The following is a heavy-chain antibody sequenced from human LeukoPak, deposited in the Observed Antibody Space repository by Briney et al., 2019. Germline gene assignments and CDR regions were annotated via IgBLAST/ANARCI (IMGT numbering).Heavy chain of an antibody. CDR1: GYTFTGYY. Sequence: ASVKVSCKASGYTFTGYYMHWVRQAPGQGLEWMGWINPNSGGTNYAQKFQGRVTMTRDTSIGTAYMELSRLRSDDTAVYCCARWVGATLYYFDYWGQGTLVTVSS. J-gene: IGHJ4*02. CDR3: ARWVGATLYYFDY. D-gene: IGHD1-26*01. CDR2: INPNSGGT. V-gene: IGHV1-2*02.